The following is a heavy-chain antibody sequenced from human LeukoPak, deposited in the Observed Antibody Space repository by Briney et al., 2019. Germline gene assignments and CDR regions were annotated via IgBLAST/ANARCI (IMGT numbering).Heavy chain of an antibody. CDR3: ARGRSPSSGYYGLCDY. V-gene: IGHV4-34*01. J-gene: IGHJ4*02. CDR2: INHSGST. D-gene: IGHD3-22*01. Sequence: SETLSLTCAVYGGSFNGYYWSWIRQPPGKGLEWIGEINHSGSTNYNPSLKSRVTISVDTSKNQFSLKLSSVTAADTAVYYCARGRSPSSGYYGLCDYWGQGTLVTVSS. CDR1: GGSFNGYY.